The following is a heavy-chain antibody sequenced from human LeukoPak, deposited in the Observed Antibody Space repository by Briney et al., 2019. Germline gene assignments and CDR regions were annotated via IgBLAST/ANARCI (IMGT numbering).Heavy chain of an antibody. CDR1: GYTFTGYY. D-gene: IGHD1-26*01. Sequence: ASVKVSCKASGYTFTGYYMHWVRQDPGQGLEWMGWINPNSGGTNYAQKFQGRVTMTRDTSTSTAYMELSRLRTDDTAVYYCAREVGASNWFDPWGQGTLVTVSS. CDR3: AREVGASNWFDP. CDR2: INPNSGGT. V-gene: IGHV1-2*02. J-gene: IGHJ5*02.